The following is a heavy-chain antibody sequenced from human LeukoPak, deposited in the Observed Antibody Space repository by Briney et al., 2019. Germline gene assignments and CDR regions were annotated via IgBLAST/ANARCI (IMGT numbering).Heavy chain of an antibody. CDR3: ARNSLTRFGGYDFWSGDFDY. J-gene: IGHJ4*02. V-gene: IGHV3-7*01. CDR1: GFTFSSYW. D-gene: IGHD3-3*01. Sequence: GGSLRLSCAASGFTFSSYWMSWVRQAPGKGLEWVANIKQDGSEKYYVDSAKGRFTISRDNAKNSLYLQMNSLRAEDTAVYYCARNSLTRFGGYDFWSGDFDYWGQGTLVTVSS. CDR2: IKQDGSEK.